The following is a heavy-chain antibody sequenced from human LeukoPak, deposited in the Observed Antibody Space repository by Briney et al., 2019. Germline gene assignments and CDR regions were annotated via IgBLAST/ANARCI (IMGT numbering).Heavy chain of an antibody. CDR3: ARSRRARSGYDTGLDY. V-gene: IGHV4-39*01. D-gene: IGHD5-12*01. CDR2: IYYSGST. J-gene: IGHJ4*02. CDR1: GGSISSGGYS. Sequence: SETLSLTCAVSGGSISSGGYSWSWIRQPPGKELEWIGSIYYSGSTYYNPSLKSRVTISVDTSKNQFSLKLSSVTAADTAVYYCARSRRARSGYDTGLDYWGQGTLVTVSS.